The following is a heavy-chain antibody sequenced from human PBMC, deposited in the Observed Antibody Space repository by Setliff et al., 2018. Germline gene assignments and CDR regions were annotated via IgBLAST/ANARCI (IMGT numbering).Heavy chain of an antibody. CDR3: ATFQSTVADK. J-gene: IGHJ4*02. D-gene: IGHD4-17*01. CDR2: ISPHTGNT. Sequence: ASVKVSCKASGYTFSDYGISWVRQAPGQGLEWMGWISPHTGNTFYAPQFQGRVIMTTDTSTNTIYLQMNSLKADDTAVYYCATFQSTVADKWGQGTLVTVSS. CDR1: GYTFSDYG. V-gene: IGHV1-18*01.